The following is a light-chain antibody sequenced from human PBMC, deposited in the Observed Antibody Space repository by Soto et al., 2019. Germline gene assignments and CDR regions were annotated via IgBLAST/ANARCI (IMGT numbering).Light chain of an antibody. CDR1: SSDVGGYNC. V-gene: IGLV2-14*01. Sequence: QSALTQPASVSGSPGQSITISCTGTSSDVGGYNCVSWYQQHPGKAPKLMVYEVTHRPSGVSNRFSGSKSGNTASLTISGLQAEDEADYYCSSYTTTNTYVFGTGTKVTVL. J-gene: IGLJ1*01. CDR3: SSYTTTNTYV. CDR2: EVT.